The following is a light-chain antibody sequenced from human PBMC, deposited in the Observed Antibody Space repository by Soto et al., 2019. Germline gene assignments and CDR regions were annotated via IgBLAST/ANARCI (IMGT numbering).Light chain of an antibody. CDR2: GAS. J-gene: IGKJ1*01. V-gene: IGKV3-15*01. CDR1: QKVTSN. Sequence: EIVLTQSPATLSVSPGEKDTLSCRASQKVTSNLAWYQQKTGQSPRFLMYGASTRATGIPDRFSGSGSGTEFTLTISSLQSEDFAVYYCQQYNNWPRTFGQGTKVDIK. CDR3: QQYNNWPRT.